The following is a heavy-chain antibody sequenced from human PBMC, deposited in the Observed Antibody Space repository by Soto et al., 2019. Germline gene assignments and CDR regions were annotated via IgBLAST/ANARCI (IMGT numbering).Heavy chain of an antibody. V-gene: IGHV4-39*01. Sequence: QLQLQESGPGLVKPSETLSLTCTVSGGSISSTTYYWGWIRQPPGKGLEWIGSIYYTGSTHYNPALKSRVTISVDTSKNQFSLKLSSVTAADTAVYYCARHPTIAELMVYATHYFDHWGLGTLVTVSS. CDR3: ARHPTIAELMVYATHYFDH. D-gene: IGHD2-8*01. CDR2: IYYTGST. J-gene: IGHJ4*02. CDR1: GGSISSTTYY.